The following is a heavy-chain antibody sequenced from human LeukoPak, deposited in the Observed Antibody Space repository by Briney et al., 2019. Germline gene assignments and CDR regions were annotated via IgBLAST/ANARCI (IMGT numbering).Heavy chain of an antibody. CDR2: IDNIGDST. J-gene: IGHJ4*02. V-gene: IGHV3-64*01. Sequence: GGSLRLSCAASGFTFNNYAMQWVRQAPGKGLEFLSVIDNIGDSTFYANSVRGRFSMSRDNSKNTVYLQMDSLRAEDMAVYYCARADCSSSSCYTISYWGRGTLVTVSS. CDR1: GFTFNNYA. CDR3: ARADCSSSSCYTISY. D-gene: IGHD2-2*02.